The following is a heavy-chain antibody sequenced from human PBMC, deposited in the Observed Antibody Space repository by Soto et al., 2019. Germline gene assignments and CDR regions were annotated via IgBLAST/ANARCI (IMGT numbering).Heavy chain of an antibody. D-gene: IGHD2-2*02. CDR1: GFTFSSYG. CDR3: ARELGYCSSTSCYKGYYGMDV. V-gene: IGHV3-33*01. Sequence: GSLRLSCAASGFTFSSYGMHWVRQAPGKGLEWVAVIWYDGSNKYYADSVKGRFIISRDNSKNTLYLQMNSLRAEDTAVYYCARELGYCSSTSCYKGYYGMDVWGPGTTGTVAS. CDR2: IWYDGSNK. J-gene: IGHJ6*02.